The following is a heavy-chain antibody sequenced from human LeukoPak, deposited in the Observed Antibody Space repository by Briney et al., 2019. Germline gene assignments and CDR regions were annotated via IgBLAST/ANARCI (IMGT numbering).Heavy chain of an antibody. J-gene: IGHJ4*02. D-gene: IGHD3-22*01. V-gene: IGHV3-66*01. CDR3: ARYVHYYDSSGYSTYYFDY. CDR2: LYSDGST. CDR1: GFTVSSNY. Sequence: GGSLRLSCAASGFTVSSNYMSWVRQAPGKGLEWVSVLYSDGSTYYADSVKGRFTISRDNSKNTLYLQMNSLRAEDTAVYYCARYVHYYDSSGYSTYYFDYWGQGTLVTVSS.